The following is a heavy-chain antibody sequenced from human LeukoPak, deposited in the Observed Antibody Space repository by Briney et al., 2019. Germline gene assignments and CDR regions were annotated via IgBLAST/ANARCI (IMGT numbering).Heavy chain of an antibody. D-gene: IGHD3-10*01. Sequence: GGSLRLSCAASGFTFNSYWMHWVRQAPGKGLVWVSRINRDGSSTNYVDSVKGRFTISRDNAKNTLFLQMDSLRAEDTAVYYCARGNFYSGSGSSPLDYWGQGTLVTVSS. CDR3: ARGNFYSGSGSSPLDY. CDR2: INRDGSST. CDR1: GFTFNSYW. J-gene: IGHJ4*02. V-gene: IGHV3-74*01.